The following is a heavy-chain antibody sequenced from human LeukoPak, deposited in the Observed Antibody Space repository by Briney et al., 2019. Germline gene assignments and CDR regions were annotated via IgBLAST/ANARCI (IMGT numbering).Heavy chain of an antibody. V-gene: IGHV3-23*01. J-gene: IGHJ6*03. CDR2: ISGSGGST. CDR1: GFTFSSYA. Sequence: PGGSQRLSCAASGFTFSSYAMSWVRQAPGKGLEWVSAISGSGGSTYYADSVKGRFTISRDNSKNTLYLQMNSLRAEDTAVYYCAKDLAGYCSSTSCQHYYYYYYMDVWGKGTTVTVSS. D-gene: IGHD2-2*01. CDR3: AKDLAGYCSSTSCQHYYYYYYMDV.